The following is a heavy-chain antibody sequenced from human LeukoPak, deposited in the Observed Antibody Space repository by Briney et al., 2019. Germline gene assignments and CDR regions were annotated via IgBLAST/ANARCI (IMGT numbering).Heavy chain of an antibody. V-gene: IGHV3-7*04. CDR1: GFTFSSYW. D-gene: IGHD3-3*01. CDR3: ARGPASIYDFWSVHAQLFDY. Sequence: GGSLRLSCAASGFTFSSYWMSWVRQAPGKGLEWVANIKQDGSEKYYVDSVKGRFTISRDNAKNSLYLQMNSLRAEDTAVYYCARGPASIYDFWSVHAQLFDYWGQGTLVTVSS. J-gene: IGHJ4*02. CDR2: IKQDGSEK.